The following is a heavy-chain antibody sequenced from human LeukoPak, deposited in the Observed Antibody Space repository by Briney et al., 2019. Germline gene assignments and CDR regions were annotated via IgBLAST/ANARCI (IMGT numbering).Heavy chain of an antibody. J-gene: IGHJ4*02. CDR1: GFTVSSNY. D-gene: IGHD1-7*01. CDR2: IYSGGST. Sequence: GGSLRLSCAASGFTVSSNYMSWVRQAPGKGLEWVSVIYSGGSTYYADSVKGRFTISRDNSKNTLYLQMNSLRAEDTAVYYCAKDRVTGTTGMVDYWGQGTLVTVSS. CDR3: AKDRVTGTTGMVDY. V-gene: IGHV3-66*01.